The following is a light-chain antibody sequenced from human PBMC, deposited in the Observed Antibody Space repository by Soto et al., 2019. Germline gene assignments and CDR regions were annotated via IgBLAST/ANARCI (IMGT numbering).Light chain of an antibody. J-gene: IGLJ2*01. V-gene: IGLV2-14*01. CDR2: DVS. CDR1: SSDVGGYNY. Sequence: ALTQPASVSGSPGQSITISCTGTSSDVGGYNYVSWYQQHPGKAPKLMIYDVSNRPSGVSNRFSGSKSGNTASLTISGLQAEDEADYYCSSYTTSSTLIFGGGTKLTVL. CDR3: SSYTTSSTLI.